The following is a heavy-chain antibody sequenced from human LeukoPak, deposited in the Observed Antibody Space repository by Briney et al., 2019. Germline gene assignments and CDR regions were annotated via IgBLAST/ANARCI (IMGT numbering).Heavy chain of an antibody. CDR3: AQGSGQYFYY. V-gene: IGHV3-15*07. J-gene: IGHJ4*02. Sequence: AGGSLRLSCAVSGLTVSNIWMNWVRQAPGKGLEWVGRIKSETAGGTIDFAAPVKGRFTISRDDSKNTLFLQLNSLTSDDTAVYYCAQGSGQYFYYWGQGTLVTVSS. D-gene: IGHD2-15*01. CDR1: GLTVSNIW. CDR2: IKSETAGGTI.